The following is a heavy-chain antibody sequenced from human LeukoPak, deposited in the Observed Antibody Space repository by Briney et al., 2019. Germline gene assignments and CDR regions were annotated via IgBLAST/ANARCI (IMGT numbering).Heavy chain of an antibody. J-gene: IGHJ4*02. D-gene: IGHD3-10*01. CDR1: GGSISSGGYY. CDR3: ARGGRWFGELLGFDY. Sequence: SETLSLTCTVSGGSISSGGYYWSWIRQPPGKGLEWIGYIYYSGSTYYNPSLKSRVTISVDTSKNQFSLKLSSVTAADTAVYYCARGGRWFGELLGFDYWGQGTLVTVSS. V-gene: IGHV4-30-4*01. CDR2: IYYSGST.